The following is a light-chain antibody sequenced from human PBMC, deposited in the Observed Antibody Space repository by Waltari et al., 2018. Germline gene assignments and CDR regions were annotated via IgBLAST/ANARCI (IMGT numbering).Light chain of an antibody. Sequence: QSALTQPPSASGSPGQSVTISCTGTSSNFGNYNFVSWYQQHPGKAPKVIIYEVTKRSSGVPDRFSGSKSGNTASLTVSGLQAEDEADYYCSSFAGRWVFGGGTKLTVL. J-gene: IGLJ3*02. CDR1: SSNFGNYNF. V-gene: IGLV2-8*01. CDR3: SSFAGRWV. CDR2: EVT.